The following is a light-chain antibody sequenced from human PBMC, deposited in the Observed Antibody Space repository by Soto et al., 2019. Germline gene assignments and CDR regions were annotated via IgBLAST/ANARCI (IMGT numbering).Light chain of an antibody. V-gene: IGKV1-39*01. J-gene: IGKJ5*01. CDR1: QTISKY. CDR3: QQSYSTPPIT. Sequence: IQMTQSPSSLSASVGDSVTITCRASQTISKYLNWYQQKPRKAPKLLIYTASRLQSGVPSRFNGSGSETDFTLTINNLQPEDFATYYCQQSYSTPPITFGQGTRLEI. CDR2: TAS.